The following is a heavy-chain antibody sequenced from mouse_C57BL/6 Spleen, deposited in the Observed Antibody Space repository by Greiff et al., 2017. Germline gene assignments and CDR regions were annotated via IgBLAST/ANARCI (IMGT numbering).Heavy chain of an antibody. V-gene: IGHV1-55*01. J-gene: IGHJ1*03. CDR2: IYPGSGST. D-gene: IGHD2-1*01. Sequence: QVQLQQSGAELVKPGASVKMSCKASGYTFTSYWITWVKQRPGQGLEWIGDIYPGSGSTNYNEKFKRKATLTVDTSSSTAYMQLSSLTSEDSAVYYCARGNYVNWYFDVWGTGTTVTVSS. CDR1: GYTFTSYW. CDR3: ARGNYVNWYFDV.